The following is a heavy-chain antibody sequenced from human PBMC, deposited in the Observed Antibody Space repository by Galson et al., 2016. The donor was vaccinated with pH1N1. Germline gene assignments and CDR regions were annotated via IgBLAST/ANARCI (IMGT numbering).Heavy chain of an antibody. CDR3: ARAIDYYGSVNYKT. CDR2: IIGMFGKT. D-gene: IGHD3-10*01. Sequence: SVKVSCKASGGPVSSYARIWVRQAPGRGLEGMGRIIGMFGKTDYAQKFQGRVTITADEVTSTGYMELRSLRSEDTAVYYCARAIDYYGSVNYKTWGQGTLVTVSS. V-gene: IGHV1-69*13. J-gene: IGHJ4*02. CDR1: GGPVSSYA.